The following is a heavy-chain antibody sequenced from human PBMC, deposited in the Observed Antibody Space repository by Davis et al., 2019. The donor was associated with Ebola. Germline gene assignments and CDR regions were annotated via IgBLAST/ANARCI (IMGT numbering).Heavy chain of an antibody. J-gene: IGHJ5*02. CDR2: IYSSGTT. CDR1: GDSISSSRYY. CDR3: ARCKTGVPPYHWFDP. Sequence: PSETLFLTCSVSGDSISSSRYYWGWVRQPPGKRLEWIGSIYSSGTTDYNPSLKSRVTLSVDTSKNQFSLKVRSVTATDTAVYYCARCKTGVPPYHWFDPWGHGILVTVSS. D-gene: IGHD3-10*01. V-gene: IGHV4-39*01.